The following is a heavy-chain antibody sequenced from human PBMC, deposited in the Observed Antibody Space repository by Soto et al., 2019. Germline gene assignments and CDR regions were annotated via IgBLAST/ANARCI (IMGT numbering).Heavy chain of an antibody. CDR2: ISYDGSNE. CDR3: ARPPLPKYSSSWNFDY. J-gene: IGHJ4*02. Sequence: PGGSLRLSCAASGFTFSSYAMHWVRQAPGKGLEWVAVISYDGSNEYYADSVKGRFTISRDNSKNTLYLQMNSLRAEDTAVYYCARPPLPKYSSSWNFDYWGQGTLVTVSS. D-gene: IGHD6-13*01. CDR1: GFTFSSYA. V-gene: IGHV3-30-3*01.